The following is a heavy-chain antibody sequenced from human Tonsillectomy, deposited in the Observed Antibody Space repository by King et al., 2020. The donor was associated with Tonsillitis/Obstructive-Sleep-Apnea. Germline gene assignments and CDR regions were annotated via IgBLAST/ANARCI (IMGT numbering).Heavy chain of an antibody. J-gene: IGHJ4*02. Sequence: QLQESGPGLVKPSETLSLTCAVSGGSIRSYYWSWIRQPPGKGLEWIGYIYYSGRTNYNPSLDSRVTISVDTSKNQFSLQLSSVTAADTAVYYCARRRPYFGDYDDVDFDDWGQGTLVTVSS. V-gene: IGHV4-59*01. CDR1: GGSIRSYY. CDR2: IYYSGRT. D-gene: IGHD4-17*01. CDR3: ARRRPYFGDYDDVDFDD.